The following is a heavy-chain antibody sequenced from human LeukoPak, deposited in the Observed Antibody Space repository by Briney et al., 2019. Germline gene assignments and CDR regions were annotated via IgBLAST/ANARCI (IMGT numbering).Heavy chain of an antibody. CDR1: GFTFSAYG. J-gene: IGHJ2*01. Sequence: GGSLRLSCAASGFTFSAYGMHWVRQAPGKGLEWVAFIRYDGSDTYYADSMKGRFSISRDNSKNTLYVQMSSLRAEDTAVYYCAKDSGYSSKYWYSNLWGRGTLVTVSS. D-gene: IGHD2-15*01. CDR2: IRYDGSDT. V-gene: IGHV3-30*02. CDR3: AKDSGYSSKYWYSNL.